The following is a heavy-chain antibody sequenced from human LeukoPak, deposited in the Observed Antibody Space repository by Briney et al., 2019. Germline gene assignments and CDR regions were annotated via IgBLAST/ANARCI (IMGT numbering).Heavy chain of an antibody. CDR1: GFTFSSYA. J-gene: IGHJ4*02. CDR3: AKGTPVTMMVATYYFDY. V-gene: IGHV3-23*01. D-gene: IGHD3-22*01. Sequence: GGSLRLSCAVSGFTFSSYAMSWVRQAPGKGLEWVSAITGSGGSTYYADSVKGRFTISRDNSKNTLSLQLNSLRAEDTAIYYCAKGTPVTMMVATYYFDYWGQGTLVTVSS. CDR2: ITGSGGST.